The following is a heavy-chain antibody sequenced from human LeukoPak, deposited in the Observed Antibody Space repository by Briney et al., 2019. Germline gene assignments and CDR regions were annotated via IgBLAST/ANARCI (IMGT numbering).Heavy chain of an antibody. CDR1: GFIFDDYG. CDR3: ARAGLDDYYYYMDV. CDR2: INWNGGST. V-gene: IGHV3-20*04. J-gene: IGHJ6*03. D-gene: IGHD3-9*01. Sequence: GGSLRLSCAASGFIFDDYGMSRVRQAPGKGLEWVSGINWNGGSTGYADSVKGRFTISRDNAKNSLYLQMNSLRAEDTALYYCARAGLDDYYYYMDVWGKGTTVTVSS.